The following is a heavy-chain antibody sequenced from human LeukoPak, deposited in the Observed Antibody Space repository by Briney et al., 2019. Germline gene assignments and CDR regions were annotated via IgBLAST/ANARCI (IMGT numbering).Heavy chain of an antibody. J-gene: IGHJ5*02. Sequence: PSQTLSLTCTVSGYAITSGGFSWNWIRQSPGKGLEWIGCIYDRGPAYYNPSLKSRVTISVDTSKNQFSLKLSSVTAADTAVYYCARTPRGATMVRGVIGFPWGQGTLVTVSS. CDR1: GYAITSGGFS. D-gene: IGHD3-10*01. CDR3: ARTPRGATMVRGVIGFP. CDR2: IYDRGPA. V-gene: IGHV4-30-2*06.